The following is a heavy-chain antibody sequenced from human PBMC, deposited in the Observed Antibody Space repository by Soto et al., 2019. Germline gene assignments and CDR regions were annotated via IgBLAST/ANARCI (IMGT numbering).Heavy chain of an antibody. Sequence: SVKVSCQGCGYTFNSYAMHWVRQAPGQRLEWMGWINAGNGNTKYSQKFQGRVTITRDTSASTAYMELSSLRSEDTAVYYCARVNIRGATGGSYYYYGMYGWGQGNTVIVSS. CDR2: INAGNGNT. V-gene: IGHV1-3*01. J-gene: IGHJ6*02. D-gene: IGHD2-8*02. CDR3: ARVNIRGATGGSYYYYGMYG. CDR1: GYTFNSYA.